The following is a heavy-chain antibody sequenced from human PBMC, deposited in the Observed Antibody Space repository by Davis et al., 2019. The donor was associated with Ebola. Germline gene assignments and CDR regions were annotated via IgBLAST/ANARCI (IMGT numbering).Heavy chain of an antibody. CDR3: ARVQPLRELLYRYYFDY. D-gene: IGHD2-15*01. J-gene: IGHJ4*02. CDR2: IDTAGAT. V-gene: IGHV3-13*01. CDR1: GFTFSSYD. Sequence: PGGSLRLSCVASGFTFSSYDMHWVRQPTGKGLEWLSSIDTAGATFYQGSVKGRFTISRDNAKNSLYLQMNSLRAEDTAVYYCARVQPLRELLYRYYFDYWGQGTLVTVSS.